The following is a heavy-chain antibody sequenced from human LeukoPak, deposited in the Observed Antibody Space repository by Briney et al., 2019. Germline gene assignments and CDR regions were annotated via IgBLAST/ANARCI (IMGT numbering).Heavy chain of an antibody. D-gene: IGHD3-22*01. J-gene: IGHJ4*02. CDR3: ARDYYDSSGYYTSHDLYYFDY. Sequence: GASVKVSCKASGGTFSSYAISWVRQAPGQGLEWMGRIIPIHGIANYAQKFQGRVTITADKSTSTAYMELSSLRSEDTAVYYCARDYYDSSGYYTSHDLYYFDYWGQGTLVTVSS. CDR2: IIPIHGIA. CDR1: GGTFSSYA. V-gene: IGHV1-69*04.